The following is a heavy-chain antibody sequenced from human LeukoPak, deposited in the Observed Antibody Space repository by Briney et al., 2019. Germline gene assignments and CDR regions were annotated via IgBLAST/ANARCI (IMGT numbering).Heavy chain of an antibody. D-gene: IGHD3-3*01. Sequence: GGSLRLSCAASGFTFSSYSMNWVRQAPGKGLEWVSSISSSSSYIYYADSVKGRFTISRDNAKNSLYLQMNSLRAEDTAVYYCARDSYYDFWSGYSTNYYYYYMDVWGKGTTVTVSS. V-gene: IGHV3-21*01. CDR2: ISSSSSYI. J-gene: IGHJ6*03. CDR1: GFTFSSYS. CDR3: ARDSYYDFWSGYSTNYYYYYMDV.